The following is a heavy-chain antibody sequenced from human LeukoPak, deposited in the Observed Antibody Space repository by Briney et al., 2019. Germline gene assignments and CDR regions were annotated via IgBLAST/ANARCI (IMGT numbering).Heavy chain of an antibody. CDR1: GGSISSYY. Sequence: SATLSLTCTVSGGSISSYYWSWIRQPPGKGLEWIGYIYYSGSTNYNPSLKSRVTISVDTSKNQFSLKLSSVTAADTAVYYCARDMMVRGTIDAFDIWGQGTMVTVSS. CDR3: ARDMMVRGTIDAFDI. CDR2: IYYSGST. J-gene: IGHJ3*02. V-gene: IGHV4-59*01. D-gene: IGHD3-10*01.